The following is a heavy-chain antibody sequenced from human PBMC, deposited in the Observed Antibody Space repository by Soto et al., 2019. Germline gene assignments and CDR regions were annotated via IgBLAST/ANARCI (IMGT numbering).Heavy chain of an antibody. V-gene: IGHV3-23*01. J-gene: IGHJ5*02. Sequence: TGGSLRLSCAASGFTFSSYAMSWVRQAPGKGLEWVSAISGSGGSTYYADSVKGRFTISRDNSKNTLYLQMNSLRAEDTAVYYCAKEVYDILTGSPGWFDPWGQGTLVTV. CDR3: AKEVYDILTGSPGWFDP. CDR2: ISGSGGST. D-gene: IGHD3-9*01. CDR1: GFTFSSYA.